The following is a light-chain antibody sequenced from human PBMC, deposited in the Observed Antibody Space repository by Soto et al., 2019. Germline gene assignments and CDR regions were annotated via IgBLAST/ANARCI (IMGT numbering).Light chain of an antibody. Sequence: ELVLTQSPGTLSLSPGERATLSCRASQSVRSSYLAWYQQKPGQAPRLLIYGASSRATGIPDRFSSSGYGTDFTVTISRLEPEDFAVYYCQQYGSAPWTFGQGTKVEI. J-gene: IGKJ1*01. CDR1: QSVRSSY. CDR2: GAS. CDR3: QQYGSAPWT. V-gene: IGKV3-20*01.